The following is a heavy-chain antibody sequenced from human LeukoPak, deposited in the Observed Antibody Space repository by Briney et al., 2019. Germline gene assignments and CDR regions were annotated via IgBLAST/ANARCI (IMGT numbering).Heavy chain of an antibody. Sequence: ASVKVSCKASGYTFTSYGINWVRQAPGQGLECMGWINTDAGNPTYAQGFTGRFVFSLDTSVSTAYLQISSLKAEDTAVYYCARVAAMADEYWGQGTLVTVSS. CDR1: GYTFTSYG. CDR3: ARVAAMADEY. J-gene: IGHJ4*02. D-gene: IGHD2-2*01. V-gene: IGHV7-4-1*02. CDR2: INTDAGNP.